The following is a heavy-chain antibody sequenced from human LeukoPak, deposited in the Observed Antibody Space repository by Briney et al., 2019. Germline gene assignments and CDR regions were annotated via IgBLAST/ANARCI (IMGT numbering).Heavy chain of an antibody. CDR3: XRMSGKTVDY. J-gene: IGHJ4*02. D-gene: IGHD1-14*01. CDR1: GFSLSTSGMC. V-gene: IGHV2-70*11. CDR2: IDWDDDK. Sequence: SGPTLVNPTQTLTLTCTFSGFSLSTSGMCVSWIRQPPGKALEWLARIDWDDDKYYSSSLKTRLTISKDTSKNQVVLTMTNMDXXXXXXXXXXRMSGKTVDYWGQGTLVTVSS.